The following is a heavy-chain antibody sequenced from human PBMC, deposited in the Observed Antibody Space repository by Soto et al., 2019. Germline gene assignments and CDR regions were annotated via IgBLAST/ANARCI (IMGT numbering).Heavy chain of an antibody. V-gene: IGHV4-30-2*01. CDR1: GGSISSGGYS. J-gene: IGHJ4*02. Sequence: LSLTRAVSGGSISSGGYSLSWIRQPPGKGLEWIGYIYHSGSTYYNPSLKSRVTISVDRSKNQFSLKLSSVTAADTAVYYCASATTDTAMAPGYWGQGTLVTVSS. D-gene: IGHD5-18*01. CDR3: ASATTDTAMAPGY. CDR2: IYHSGST.